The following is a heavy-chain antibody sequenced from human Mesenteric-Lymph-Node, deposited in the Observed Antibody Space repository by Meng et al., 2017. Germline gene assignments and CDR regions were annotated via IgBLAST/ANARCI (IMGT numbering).Heavy chain of an antibody. J-gene: IGHJ6*02. CDR1: GFTFSSYW. D-gene: IGHD2-15*01. V-gene: IGHV3-7*01. Sequence: LSLTCAASGFTFSSYWMSWVRQAPGKGLEWVANIKQDGSERYYVDSVKGRFTISRDNAKNSLYLQMNSLRAEDTAVYYCARDVGYCSGGSCYSPSYYYGMDVWAQGPS. CDR3: ARDVGYCSGGSCYSPSYYYGMDV. CDR2: IKQDGSER.